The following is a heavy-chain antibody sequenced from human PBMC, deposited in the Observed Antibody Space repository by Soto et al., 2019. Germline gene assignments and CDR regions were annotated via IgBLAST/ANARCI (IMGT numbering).Heavy chain of an antibody. D-gene: IGHD2-8*02. CDR3: ARRSSQGRTAHGTYFDY. J-gene: IGHJ4*02. CDR2: MSGVADSK. CDR1: GFPVNSYD. Sequence: EVQLFESGGGLVQPGGSLRLSCAVSGFPVNSYDLSWVRQPPGKGLEWVWGMSGVADSKASADSVKGRLTISRDNAKNILFRQINILRAADTARYYCARRSSQGRTAHGTYFDYWGQGTLVTVSS. V-gene: IGHV3-23*01.